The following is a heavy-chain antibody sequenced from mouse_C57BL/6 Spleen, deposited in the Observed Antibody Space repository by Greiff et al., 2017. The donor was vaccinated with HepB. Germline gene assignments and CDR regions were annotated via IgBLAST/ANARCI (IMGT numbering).Heavy chain of an antibody. CDR2: ISSGSSTI. D-gene: IGHD4-1*01. CDR1: GFTFSDYG. V-gene: IGHV5-17*01. CDR3: ARSVTGTFAY. J-gene: IGHJ3*01. Sequence: EVQRVESGGGLVKPGGSLKLSCAASGFTFSDYGMHWVRQAPEKGLEWVAYISSGSSTIYYADTVKGRFTISRDNAKNTLFLQMTSRRSEDTAMYYCARSVTGTFAYWGQGTLVTVSA.